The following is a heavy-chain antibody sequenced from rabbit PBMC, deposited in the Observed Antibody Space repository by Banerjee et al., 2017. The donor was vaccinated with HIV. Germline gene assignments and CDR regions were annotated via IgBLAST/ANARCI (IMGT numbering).Heavy chain of an antibody. D-gene: IGHD2-1*01. J-gene: IGHJ3*01. Sequence: QEQLVESGGGLVQPGGSLTLSCKASGFDFSSYGMSWVRQAPGKGLEWIGCIYVGSSNTRYASWAKGRFTISKTSSTAVTLQMTSLTAADTATYFCARGDNGGDGGYTRLDLWGQGTLVTVS. CDR1: GFDFSSYG. CDR2: IYVGSSNT. V-gene: IGHV1S45*01. CDR3: ARGDNGGDGGYTRLDL.